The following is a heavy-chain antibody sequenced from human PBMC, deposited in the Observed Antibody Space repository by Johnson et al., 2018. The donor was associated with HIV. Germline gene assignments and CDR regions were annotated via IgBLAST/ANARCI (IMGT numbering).Heavy chain of an antibody. D-gene: IGHD1-14*01. J-gene: IGHJ3*02. V-gene: IGHV3-30*18. CDR2: VSYDGSKK. Sequence: QVQLVESGGGLVQPGGSLRLSCAASGFTFSSYWMHWVRQAPGKGLEWVAIVSYDGSKKYYPDSVKGRFTISRDNSKNTLYLQMDSLRAEDTAVYYCAKIRTSGTGDAFDIWGQGTMVTVSS. CDR1: GFTFSSYW. CDR3: AKIRTSGTGDAFDI.